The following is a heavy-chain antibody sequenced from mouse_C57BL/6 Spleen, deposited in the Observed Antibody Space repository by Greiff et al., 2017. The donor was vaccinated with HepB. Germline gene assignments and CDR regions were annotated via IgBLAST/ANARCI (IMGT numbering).Heavy chain of an antibody. CDR3: ARDGLHWYFDV. CDR1: GYTFTDYY. V-gene: IGHV1-26*01. D-gene: IGHD2-4*01. CDR2: INPNNGGT. Sequence: VQLQQSGPELVKPGASVKISCKASGYTFTDYYMNWVKQSHGKSLEWIGDINPNNGGTSYNQKFKGKATLTVDKSSSTAYMELRSLTSEDSAVYYCARDGLHWYFDVWGTGTTVTVSS. J-gene: IGHJ1*03.